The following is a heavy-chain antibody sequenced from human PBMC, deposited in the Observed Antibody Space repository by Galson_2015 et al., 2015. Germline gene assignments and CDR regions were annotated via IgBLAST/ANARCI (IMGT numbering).Heavy chain of an antibody. V-gene: IGHV3-21*01. D-gene: IGHD6-13*01. CDR2: ISSSSSYI. CDR1: GFPFRSYS. J-gene: IGHJ4*02. Sequence: LRLSCAASGFPFRSYSMNWVRQAPGPGLEWVSPISSSSSYIYYADSVKGRFTISRDNAKNSLYLQMNSLRAEDTAVYYCWTSSWYDYWGQGTLVTVSS. CDR3: WTSSWYDY.